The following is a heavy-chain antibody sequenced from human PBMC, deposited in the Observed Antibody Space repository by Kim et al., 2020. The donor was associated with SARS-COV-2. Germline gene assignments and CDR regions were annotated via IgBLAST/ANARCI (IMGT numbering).Heavy chain of an antibody. D-gene: IGHD2-21*02. Sequence: GGSLRLSCTASGFTFSDYAMNWVRQAPGKGLDWVSGLSGSGNDTYYADSAKGRFTISRDNSKTTLYLEMNSLRPEATAAYFCAKDLMGDCPYYFDVSGQG. CDR2: LSGSGNDT. J-gene: IGHJ4*02. CDR1: GFTFSDYA. CDR3: AKDLMGDCPYYFDV. V-gene: IGHV3-23*01.